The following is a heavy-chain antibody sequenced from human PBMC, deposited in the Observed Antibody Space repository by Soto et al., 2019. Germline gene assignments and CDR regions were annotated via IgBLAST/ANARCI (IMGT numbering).Heavy chain of an antibody. J-gene: IGHJ6*02. CDR2: MNLKSANT. CDR1: GYTFTSYD. V-gene: IGHV1-8*01. Sequence: QVQLVQSGAEVKKPGASVKVSCKASGYTFTSYDINGSRQATGQGLEWMGWMNLKSANTGYAQKFQGRATMTSNTSISTAYMELSSLRSEDAAVYYCASEGVRGMDVWGQGTTVTVSS. D-gene: IGHD3-16*01. CDR3: ASEGVRGMDV.